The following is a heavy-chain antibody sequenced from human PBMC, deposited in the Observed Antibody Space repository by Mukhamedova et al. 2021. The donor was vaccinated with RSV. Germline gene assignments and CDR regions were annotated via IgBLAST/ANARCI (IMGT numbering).Heavy chain of an antibody. J-gene: IGHJ4*02. CDR3: ARGYSYGSLDN. V-gene: IGHV1-3*01. Sequence: IFSHYAVHWVRQAPGQRPEWMGWITAGNGETGYSQRFQDRVTLTGDTSAPIAYMDLSSLRSEDTAAYYFARGYSYGSLDNWGPGT. CDR2: ITAGNGET. CDR1: IFSHYA. D-gene: IGHD5-18*01.